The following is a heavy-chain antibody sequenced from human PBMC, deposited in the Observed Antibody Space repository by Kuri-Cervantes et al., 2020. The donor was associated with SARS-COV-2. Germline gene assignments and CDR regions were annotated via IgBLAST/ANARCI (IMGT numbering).Heavy chain of an antibody. CDR3: ARDTAARYFDY. CDR2: IWYDGSNK. V-gene: IGHV3-33*01. CDR1: GFTFSSYG. Sequence: GGSLRLSCAAPGFTFSSYGMHWVRQAPGKGLEWVAVIWYDGSNKYYADPVKGRFTISRDNSKNTLYLQMSSLRAEDTAVYYCARDTAARYFDYWGQGTLVTVSS. D-gene: IGHD6-6*01. J-gene: IGHJ4*02.